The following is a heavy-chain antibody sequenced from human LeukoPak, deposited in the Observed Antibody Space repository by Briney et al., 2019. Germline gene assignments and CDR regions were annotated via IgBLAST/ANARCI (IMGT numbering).Heavy chain of an antibody. Sequence: ASVTVSCKASGYSFTGYYVHWVRQAPAQGLEWMGWNSPHSGGTYYAHKFQGRVTMTRDTATSTAYVELNSLRSDDTAVYYCARDPGDFYGSGSYYNPWGQGTLVTVSS. V-gene: IGHV1-2*02. J-gene: IGHJ5*02. CDR1: GYSFTGYY. D-gene: IGHD3-10*01. CDR3: ARDPGDFYGSGSYYNP. CDR2: NSPHSGGT.